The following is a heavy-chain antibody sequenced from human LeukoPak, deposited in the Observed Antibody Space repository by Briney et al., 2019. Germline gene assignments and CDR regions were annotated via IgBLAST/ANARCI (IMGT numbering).Heavy chain of an antibody. D-gene: IGHD5-18*01. J-gene: IGHJ4*02. CDR1: GDSISSYY. V-gene: IGHV4-4*07. Sequence: PSETLSLTCSVSGDSISSYYWSWIRQPAGKGLEWIGRIYTGGSTNYNPSLKSRVTMSVDTSKNQFSLKLISMTAADTAVYYCARGYGLATHEALDYWGQGTLVSVSS. CDR3: ARGYGLATHEALDY. CDR2: IYTGGST.